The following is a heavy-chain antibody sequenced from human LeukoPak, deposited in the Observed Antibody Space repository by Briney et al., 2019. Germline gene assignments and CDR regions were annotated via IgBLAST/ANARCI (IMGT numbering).Heavy chain of an antibody. D-gene: IGHD2/OR15-2a*01. CDR2: IYHSGST. Sequence: SETLSLTCTVSGYSISSGYYWGWIRQPPGKGLEWIGEIYHSGSTNYNPSLKSRVTISVDKSKNQFSLKLSSVTAADTAVYYCVRDAKSAPLFYDYWGQGTLVTVSS. V-gene: IGHV4-38-2*02. CDR1: GYSISSGYY. J-gene: IGHJ4*02. CDR3: VRDAKSAPLFYDY.